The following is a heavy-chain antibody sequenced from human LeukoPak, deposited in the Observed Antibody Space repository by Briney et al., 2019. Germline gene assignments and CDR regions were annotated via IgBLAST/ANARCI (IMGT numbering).Heavy chain of an antibody. D-gene: IGHD1-26*01. CDR3: ARDSGRFYIDY. J-gene: IGHJ4*02. CDR2: IGTAGDT. Sequence: GSLRLSCAASGFTFSSYDMHWVRQATGKGLEWVSAIGTAGDTYYPGSVKGRFTISRDNAKNSLYLQINSLRADDTAIYYCARDSGRFYIDYWGQGTLVTVSS. V-gene: IGHV3-13*01. CDR1: GFTFSSYD.